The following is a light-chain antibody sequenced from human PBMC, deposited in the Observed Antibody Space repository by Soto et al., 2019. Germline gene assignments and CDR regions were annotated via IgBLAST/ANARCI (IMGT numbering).Light chain of an antibody. J-gene: IGLJ2*01. CDR2: NVS. V-gene: IGLV2-14*01. Sequence: QSALTQPASVSGSPGQSITISCTGTSSDVGGYNYVSWYQQNPGKAPKLMIYNVSNRPSGVSNRFSGSKSGNTASLTISGLQAEDEADYYCSSYTSSNTVLFGGGTKLTGL. CDR1: SSDVGGYNY. CDR3: SSYTSSNTVL.